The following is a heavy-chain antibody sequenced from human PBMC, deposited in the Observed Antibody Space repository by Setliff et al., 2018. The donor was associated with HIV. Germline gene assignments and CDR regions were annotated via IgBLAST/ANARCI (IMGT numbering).Heavy chain of an antibody. J-gene: IGHJ4*02. Sequence: LRLSCAASGFTFSSYSMNWVRQAPGKGLEWVSYISSSGSTIYYADSVKGRFTISRDNAKNSLYLQMNSLRAEDTAMYYCARDKGPPPVVHLDYWGQGTLVTVS. D-gene: IGHD3-10*02. CDR3: ARDKGPPPVVHLDY. CDR2: ISSSGSTI. V-gene: IGHV3-48*04. CDR1: GFTFSSYS.